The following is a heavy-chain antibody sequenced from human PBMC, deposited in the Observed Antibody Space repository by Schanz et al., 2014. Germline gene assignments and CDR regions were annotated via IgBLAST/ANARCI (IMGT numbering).Heavy chain of an antibody. CDR3: ARDQSPYTNSSDVRYFDY. J-gene: IGHJ4*02. D-gene: IGHD6-6*01. CDR1: GYTFTDYG. CDR2: IIPILGIA. V-gene: IGHV1-18*01. Sequence: QVQLVQSGGEMKKPGASVKVSCKASGYTFTDYGLSWVRQAPGQGLEWMGRIIPILGIANYAQKFQGRVTMTTDTSTSTSYMELTSLRSDDTAMYYCARDQSPYTNSSDVRYFDYWGQGSLVTVSS.